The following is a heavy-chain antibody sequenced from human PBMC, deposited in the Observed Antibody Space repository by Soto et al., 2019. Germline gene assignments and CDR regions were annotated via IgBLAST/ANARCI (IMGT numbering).Heavy chain of an antibody. D-gene: IGHD1-26*01. CDR2: IYSGGST. V-gene: IGHV3-66*01. J-gene: IGHJ6*02. CDR3: ARDGGGSSLWVPYYYYGMDV. CDR1: GFTVSSNY. Sequence: GGSLRLSCAASGFTVSSNYMSWVRQAPGKGLEWVSVIYSGGSTYYADSVKGRFTISRDNSKNTLYLQMNSLRAEDTAVYYCARDGGGSSLWVPYYYYGMDVWGQGTTVTVSS.